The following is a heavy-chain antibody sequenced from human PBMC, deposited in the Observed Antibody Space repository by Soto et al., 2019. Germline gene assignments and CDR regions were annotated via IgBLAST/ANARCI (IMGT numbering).Heavy chain of an antibody. CDR3: AKQVGSMDNYDYIWGGSAWDY. CDR1: GFTFSSYA. Sequence: GGSLRLSCAASGFTFSSYAMSWVRQAPGKGLEWVSAISGSGGSTYYADSVKGRFTISRDNSKNTLYLQMNSLRAEDTAVYYCAKQVGSMDNYDYIWGGSAWDYWGQGTLVTVSS. CDR2: ISGSGGST. V-gene: IGHV3-23*01. J-gene: IGHJ4*02. D-gene: IGHD3-16*01.